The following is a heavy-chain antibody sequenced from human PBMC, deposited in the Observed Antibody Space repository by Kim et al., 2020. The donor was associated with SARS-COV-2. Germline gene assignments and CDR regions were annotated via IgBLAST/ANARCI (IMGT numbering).Heavy chain of an antibody. CDR2: IDHVGST. V-gene: IGHV4-34*01. CDR3: ARGLKAGGFFRYFDL. D-gene: IGHD6-13*01. J-gene: IGHJ2*01. Sequence: GKGLEYIGEIDHVGSTNFNPSLESRVTISVDTSKNQFSLRLISVTAADTAVYYCARGLKAGGFFRYFDLWGRGTLVTVSS.